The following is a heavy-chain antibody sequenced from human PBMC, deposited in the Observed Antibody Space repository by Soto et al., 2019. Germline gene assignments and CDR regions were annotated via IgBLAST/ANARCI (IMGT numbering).Heavy chain of an antibody. J-gene: IGHJ4*02. CDR2: IDPGDSDT. Sequence: GESLKISCKGSGYSFTSYWIGWVRQMPGKGMEWMGIIDPGDSDTRYSPSLQGQVTISADKSISTAYLQWSSLKASDTAMYYCSRRRRYSYGFDSLGQGTLVTVFS. CDR1: GYSFTSYW. D-gene: IGHD5-18*01. V-gene: IGHV5-51*01. CDR3: SRRRRYSYGFDS.